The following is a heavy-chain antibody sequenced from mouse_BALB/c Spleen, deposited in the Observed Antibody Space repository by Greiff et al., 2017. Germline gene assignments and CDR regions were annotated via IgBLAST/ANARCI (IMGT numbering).Heavy chain of an antibody. J-gene: IGHJ3*01. CDR1: GFTFSSYT. V-gene: IGHV5-12-2*01. CDR3: ARARNGNYAWFAY. Sequence: EVKLVESGGGLVKPGGSLKLSCAASGFTFSSYTMSWVRQTPEKRLEWVAYISNGGGSTYYPDTVKGRFTISRDNAKNTLYLQMSSLKSEDTAMYYCARARNGNYAWFAYWGQGTLVTVSA. CDR2: ISNGGGST. D-gene: IGHD2-1*01.